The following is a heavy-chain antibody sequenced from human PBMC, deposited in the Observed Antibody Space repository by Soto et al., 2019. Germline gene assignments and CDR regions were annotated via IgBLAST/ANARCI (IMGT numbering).Heavy chain of an antibody. CDR3: ARLSTSYYYYYGMDV. CDR2: IDPSDSYT. D-gene: IGHD5-12*01. Sequence: GESLKISCKGSGYSFTSYWIGWVRQMPGKGLEWMGRIDPSDSYTNYSPSFQGHVTISADKSISTAYLQWSSLKASDTAMYYCARLSTSYYYYYGMDVRGQGTTVTVSS. V-gene: IGHV5-10-1*01. J-gene: IGHJ6*02. CDR1: GYSFTSYW.